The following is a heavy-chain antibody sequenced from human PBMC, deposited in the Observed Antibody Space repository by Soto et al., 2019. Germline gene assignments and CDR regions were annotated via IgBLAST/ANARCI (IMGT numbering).Heavy chain of an antibody. Sequence: SETLSLTCAVSGDSVTSNVWWSWVRQPPGKGLEWIGEAYHNGLTDYNPSLKSRVTMSVDTSKNEFSLKLTSLTAADTAIYYCARDAEVTGESDRFDYWGQGTLVTVSS. CDR2: AYHNGLT. J-gene: IGHJ4*02. V-gene: IGHV4-4*02. CDR3: ARDAEVTGESDRFDY. CDR1: GDSVTSNVW. D-gene: IGHD2-21*02.